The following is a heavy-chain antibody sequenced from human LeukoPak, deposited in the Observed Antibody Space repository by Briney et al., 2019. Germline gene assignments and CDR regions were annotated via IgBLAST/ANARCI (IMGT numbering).Heavy chain of an antibody. Sequence: GGSLRLSCAASGFTFSSYDIHWVRQATGKRLEWVSAIGTAGDTYYPGSVKGRFTISRENAKNSLYLQMDSLRAEDTAVYYCARVKRYYFDLWGQGTLVTVSS. CDR3: ARVKRYYFDL. D-gene: IGHD5-24*01. J-gene: IGHJ4*02. CDR2: IGTAGDT. V-gene: IGHV3-13*01. CDR1: GFTFSSYD.